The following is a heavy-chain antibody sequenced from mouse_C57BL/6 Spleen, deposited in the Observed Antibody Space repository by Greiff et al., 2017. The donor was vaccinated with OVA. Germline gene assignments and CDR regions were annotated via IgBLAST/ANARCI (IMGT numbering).Heavy chain of an antibody. CDR3: ARGYYGSSYGGFFDY. V-gene: IGHV1-39*01. D-gene: IGHD1-1*01. CDR1: GYSFTDYN. Sequence: EVQLQESGPELVKPGASVKISCKASGYSFTDYNMNWVKQSNGKSLEWIGVINPNYGTTSYNQKFKGKATLTVDQSSSTAYMQLNSLTSEDSAVYYCARGYYGSSYGGFFDYWGQGTTLTVSS. CDR2: INPNYGTT. J-gene: IGHJ2*01.